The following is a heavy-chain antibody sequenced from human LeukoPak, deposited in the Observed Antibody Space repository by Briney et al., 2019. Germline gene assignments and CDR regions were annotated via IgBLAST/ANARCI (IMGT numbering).Heavy chain of an antibody. D-gene: IGHD3-16*01. Sequence: GGSLRLSCAASGFTFSSYDMHWVRQATGKGLEWVSAIGTAGDTYYPGSVKGRFTISRENAKNSLYLQMNSLRAEDTAVYYCASSELWLYGVDYWGQGTLVTVSS. J-gene: IGHJ4*02. CDR2: IGTAGDT. V-gene: IGHV3-13*01. CDR1: GFTFSSYD. CDR3: ASSELWLYGVDY.